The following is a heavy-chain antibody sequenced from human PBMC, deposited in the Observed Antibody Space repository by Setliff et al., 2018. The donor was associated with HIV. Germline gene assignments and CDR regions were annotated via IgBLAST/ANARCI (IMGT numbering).Heavy chain of an antibody. CDR1: GLTLSNSA. Sequence: GSLRLSCAASGLTLSNSAMTWVRQKPWRGLEWVSLIQSGGIIYYADSVKGRFTISRDNSNNTLSLQMSSLRAEDTALYYCAKLDYYDTSGSWARKVAIDFWGRGTMVTVSS. J-gene: IGHJ3*01. V-gene: IGHV3-23*01. CDR2: IQSGGII. D-gene: IGHD3-22*01. CDR3: AKLDYYDTSGSWARKVAIDF.